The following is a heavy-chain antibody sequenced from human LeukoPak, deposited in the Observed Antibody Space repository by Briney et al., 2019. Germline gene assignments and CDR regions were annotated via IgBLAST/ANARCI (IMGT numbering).Heavy chain of an antibody. J-gene: IGHJ6*02. V-gene: IGHV3-7*04. CDR1: GFTLSSYW. Sequence: GGSLRLSCAASGFTLSSYWMSWVRQAPGKGLEWVANIKQDGSEKYYVDSVKGRFTISRDNAKNSLYLQMNSLRAEDTAVYYCARAPERLRYFDWTYYYYGMNVWGQGTTVTVSS. CDR3: ARAPERLRYFDWTYYYYGMNV. CDR2: IKQDGSEK. D-gene: IGHD3-9*01.